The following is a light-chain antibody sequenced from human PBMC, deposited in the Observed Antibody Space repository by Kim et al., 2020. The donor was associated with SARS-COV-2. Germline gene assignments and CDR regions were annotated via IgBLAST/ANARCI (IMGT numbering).Light chain of an antibody. Sequence: EIVLTQSPATLSLSPGERATLFCRASQSVSDYLGCYQQKPGQAHTFLIYDASYRATVIPEIFSGSVSGPDFTLTIRSLEPEDFAVYYSHLRSTWLYTFGPGPKLE. CDR1: QSVSDY. J-gene: IGKJ2*01. V-gene: IGKV3-11*01. CDR3: HLRSTWLYT. CDR2: DAS.